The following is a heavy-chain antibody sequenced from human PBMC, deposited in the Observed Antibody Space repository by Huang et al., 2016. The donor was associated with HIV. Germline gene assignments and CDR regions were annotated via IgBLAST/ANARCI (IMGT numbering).Heavy chain of an antibody. J-gene: IGHJ4*02. CDR2: ISHSGEV. CDR1: GGSFSDFY. V-gene: IGHV4-34*02. D-gene: IGHD2-15*01. CDR3: ARARPWWLSSDFYL. Sequence: QDQLQQWDAGLLKPSETLSITCAVYGGSFSDFYWSWIRQTPGEGLEWIGEISHSGEVNSNPSRRGRFIISVETAKRQFSLTVKSVTADDSSMYYCARARPWWLSSDFYLWGQGSLVTVSS.